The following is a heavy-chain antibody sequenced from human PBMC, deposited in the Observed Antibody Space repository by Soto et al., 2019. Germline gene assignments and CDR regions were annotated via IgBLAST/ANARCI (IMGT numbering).Heavy chain of an antibody. V-gene: IGHV1-18*01. Sequence: ASVKVSCKASGYTFTSYGISWVRQAPGQGLEWMGWISAYNGNTNYAQKLQGRVTMTTDTSTSTAYMELRSLRSDDTAVYYCARDLLCRSPNPYWYFDLWGRGTLVTVSS. CDR3: ARDLLCRSPNPYWYFDL. D-gene: IGHD3-16*01. CDR1: GYTFTSYG. CDR2: ISAYNGNT. J-gene: IGHJ2*01.